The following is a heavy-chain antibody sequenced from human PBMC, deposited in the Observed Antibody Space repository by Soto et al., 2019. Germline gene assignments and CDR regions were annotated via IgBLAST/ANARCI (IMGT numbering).Heavy chain of an antibody. CDR1: FF. V-gene: IGHV4-39*01. D-gene: IGHD2-21*02. CDR3: ANHNCYLGDNFFHP. J-gene: IGHJ5*02. CDR2: VHYTGVT. Sequence: FFWGWIRQPPGMALEWIGSVHYTGVTYYNPSLEDRATISVDRSTNQFFLTLTSLTASDTAVYFCANHNCYLGDNFFHPWGQGTLVTVSS.